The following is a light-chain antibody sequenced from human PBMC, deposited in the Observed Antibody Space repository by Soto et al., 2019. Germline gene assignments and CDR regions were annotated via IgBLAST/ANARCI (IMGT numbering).Light chain of an antibody. J-gene: IGLJ2*01. CDR2: DDS. V-gene: IGLV3-21*02. CDR3: QVWDSRDDHRV. CDR1: RIGSKS. Sequence: SYDLTQPPSVSVAPGQTARITFGGSRIGSKSVHWFQQKPGQAPVLVVHDDSDRPSGIPERFSGSNSGGTATLTISRVEAGDEADYYCQVWDSRDDHRVFGGGTKVTVL.